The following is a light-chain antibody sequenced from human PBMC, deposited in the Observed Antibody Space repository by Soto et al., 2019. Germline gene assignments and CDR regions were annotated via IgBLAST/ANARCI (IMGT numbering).Light chain of an antibody. CDR3: AAWDDSLSGRGV. CDR2: MNN. CDR1: SSKIGNNY. V-gene: IGLV1-47*01. J-gene: IGLJ2*01. Sequence: QSVLTQPPSASGTPGQRVTISCSGSSSKIGNNYVYWYQLVPGTAPKLLMYMNNQRPSGVPDRFSGSKSGTSASLAISGLRSEDEADYYCAAWDDSLSGRGVFGGGTKLTVL.